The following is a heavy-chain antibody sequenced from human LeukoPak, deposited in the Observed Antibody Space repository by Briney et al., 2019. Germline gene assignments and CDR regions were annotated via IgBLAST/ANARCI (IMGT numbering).Heavy chain of an antibody. J-gene: IGHJ6*02. CDR3: AKDKDFWSGYFRGLPYYYGMDV. CDR2: ISYVGSNK. V-gene: IGHV3-30*18. CDR1: GFTFSSYG. Sequence: GRSLRLSCAASGFTFSSYGMHWVRQAPGKGLEWVAVISYVGSNKYYADSVKGRLTISRDNAKNTLYLQMNSLRAEDTAVYYCAKDKDFWSGYFRGLPYYYGMDVWGQGTTVTVSS. D-gene: IGHD3-3*01.